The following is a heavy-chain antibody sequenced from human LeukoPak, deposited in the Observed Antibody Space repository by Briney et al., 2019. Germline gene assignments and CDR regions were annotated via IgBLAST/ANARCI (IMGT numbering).Heavy chain of an antibody. CDR2: IYHSGSP. D-gene: IGHD6-6*01. J-gene: IGHJ1*01. CDR1: GGSISTYY. CDR3: ARGGAARLHFQN. Sequence: SETLSLTCTVSGGSISTYYWNWIRQPPGKGLEWIGYIYHSGSPYYNPSLQSRVTISVDTSKNQFSLNLNSVTAADTAVYYCARGGAARLHFQNWGQGTLVTVSS. V-gene: IGHV4-59*01.